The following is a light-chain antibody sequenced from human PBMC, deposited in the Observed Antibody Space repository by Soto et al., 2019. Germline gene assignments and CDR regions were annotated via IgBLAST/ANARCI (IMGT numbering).Light chain of an antibody. CDR1: NSGGRS. Sequence: SSALTQLPSVSVASGQAARITCGGNNSGGRSVHWYQQKPGKTSGQVVYDDSDRPSGIPKRFSGSNSGNTATLTIIRVEAGDEANNYCQVWDSSRDSDVFGTGTKVTVL. CDR3: QVWDSSRDSDV. J-gene: IGLJ1*01. V-gene: IGLV3-21*02. CDR2: DDS.